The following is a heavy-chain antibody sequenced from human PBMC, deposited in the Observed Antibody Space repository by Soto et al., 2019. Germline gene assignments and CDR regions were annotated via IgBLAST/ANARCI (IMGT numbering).Heavy chain of an antibody. V-gene: IGHV1-46*01. CDR2: INPSGGST. Sequence: ASVKVSCKASGYTFTSYYMHWVRQAPGQGFEWMGIINPSGGSTSYAQKFQGRVTMTRDTSTSTVYMELSSLRSEDTAVYYCARSDILTGQEDYWGQGTLVTVSS. D-gene: IGHD3-9*01. CDR1: GYTFTSYY. CDR3: ARSDILTGQEDY. J-gene: IGHJ4*02.